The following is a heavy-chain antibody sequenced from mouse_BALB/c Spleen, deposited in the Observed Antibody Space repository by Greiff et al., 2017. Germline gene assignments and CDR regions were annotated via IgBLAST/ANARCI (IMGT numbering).Heavy chain of an antibody. J-gene: IGHJ3*01. CDR2: IYPSDSYT. V-gene: IGHV1-69*02. Sequence: QVQLQQPGAELVRPGASVKLSCKASGYTFTSYWINWVKQRPGQGLEWIGNIYPSDSYTNYNQKFKDKATLTVDKSSSTAYMQLSSPTSEDSAVYYCTRGNYYGSSYGYWGQGTLVTVSA. CDR1: GYTFTSYW. CDR3: TRGNYYGSSYGY. D-gene: IGHD1-1*01.